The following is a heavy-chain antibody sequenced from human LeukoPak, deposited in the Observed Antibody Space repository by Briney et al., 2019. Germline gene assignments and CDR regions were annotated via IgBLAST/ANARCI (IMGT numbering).Heavy chain of an antibody. CDR3: GKYLQPSGYPYALDT. Sequence: PGGSLRLSCSASGFTFGSYAMGWVRQAPVRGLEWVASISGSADITTYADSLKGRFTISRDNSKNTLYLQIISLRDEDTALYYCGKYLQPSGYPYALDTWGQGTMVTVSS. CDR1: GFTFGSYA. D-gene: IGHD5-12*01. V-gene: IGHV3-23*01. J-gene: IGHJ3*02. CDR2: ISGSADIT.